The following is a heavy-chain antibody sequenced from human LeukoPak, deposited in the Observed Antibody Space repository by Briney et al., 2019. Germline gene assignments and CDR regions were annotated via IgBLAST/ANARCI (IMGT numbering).Heavy chain of an antibody. J-gene: IGHJ5*02. V-gene: IGHV4-4*07. CDR3: AKNTDDYTWFAP. CDR1: GGSISSYY. Sequence: SETLSLTCTVSGGSISSYYWSWIRQPAGKGQEWIGRIYTSGSTNYNPSLKSRVTMSVDTSKNQFSLKMSSVTAADTAVYYCAKNTDDYTWFAPWGQGTLVTISA. CDR2: IYTSGST. D-gene: IGHD4-11*01.